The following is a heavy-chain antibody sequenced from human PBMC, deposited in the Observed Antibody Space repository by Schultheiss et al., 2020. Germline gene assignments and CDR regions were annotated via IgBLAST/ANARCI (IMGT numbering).Heavy chain of an antibody. CDR2: IYYSGST. CDR1: GGSISSSSYY. CDR3: ARQRAVADITDPRYYMDV. Sequence: SQTLSLTCTVSGGSISSSSYYWGWIRQPPGKGLEWIGSIYYSGSTYYNPSLKSRVTISVDTSKNQFSLKLRSVTAADTAVYYCARQRAVADITDPRYYMDVWGKGTTVTVSS. J-gene: IGHJ6*03. D-gene: IGHD6-19*01. V-gene: IGHV4-39*01.